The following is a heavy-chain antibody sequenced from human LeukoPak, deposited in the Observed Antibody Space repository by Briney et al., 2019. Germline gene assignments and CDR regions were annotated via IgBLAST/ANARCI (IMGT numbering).Heavy chain of an antibody. J-gene: IGHJ4*02. Sequence: ASVKVSCKASGYTFTGYYMHWVRQAPGQGLEWMGWINPNSGGTNYAQKFQGRVTMTRDTSIGTAYMELSRLRSDDTAVYYCARDRSMIVVVTSFDYWGQGTLVTVSS. CDR1: GYTFTGYY. CDR3: ARDRSMIVVVTSFDY. CDR2: INPNSGGT. V-gene: IGHV1-2*02. D-gene: IGHD3-22*01.